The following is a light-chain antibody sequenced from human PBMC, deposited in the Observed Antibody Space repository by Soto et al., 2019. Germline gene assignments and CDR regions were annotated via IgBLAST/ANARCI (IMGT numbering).Light chain of an antibody. V-gene: IGKV3-15*01. J-gene: IGKJ2*01. Sequence: VVMTQSPGPLSVSPGAGVTLSCRASQSVGNSLAWYEQKPGQAPRLLIFGASTRVTGIPARFSGSGSGTEFTITITSLQSEDFAVYYCQQYNNWPEYTFGQGTKVEIK. CDR2: GAS. CDR1: QSVGNS. CDR3: QQYNNWPEYT.